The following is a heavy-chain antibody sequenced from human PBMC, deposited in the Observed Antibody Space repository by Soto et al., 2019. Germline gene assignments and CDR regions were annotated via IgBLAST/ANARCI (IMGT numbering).Heavy chain of an antibody. CDR1: GFTVSSNY. J-gene: IGHJ5*02. Sequence: EVQLVESGGGLVQPGGSLRLSCAASGFTVSSNYMSWVRQAPGKGLEWVSVIYSGGSTYYADSVKGRFTISRHNSKNTLYLQMNSLRPEDTAVYYCARGRDCGADCPNWFDPWGQGTLVTVSS. CDR2: IYSGGST. CDR3: ARGRDCGADCPNWFDP. D-gene: IGHD2-21*02. V-gene: IGHV3-53*04.